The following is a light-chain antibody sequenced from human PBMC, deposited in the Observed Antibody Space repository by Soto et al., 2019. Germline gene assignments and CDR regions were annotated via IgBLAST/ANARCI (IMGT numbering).Light chain of an antibody. CDR3: QQANSFPRT. CDR2: AAS. CDR1: QAISTW. J-gene: IGKJ1*01. V-gene: IGKV1D-12*01. Sequence: DIQMTQSPSSVSASVGDRVTITCRASQAISTWLAWYQQKPGKAPKLLIYAASNLQTGVPSRFSGSGSGTGFTLTISSLQPEDFATYYCQQANSFPRTFVQGTKVEIK.